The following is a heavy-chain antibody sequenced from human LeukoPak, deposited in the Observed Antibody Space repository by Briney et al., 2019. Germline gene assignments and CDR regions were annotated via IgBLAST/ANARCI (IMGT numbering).Heavy chain of an antibody. V-gene: IGHV4-4*07. CDR1: GGSISSYY. CDR3: ARDPRWDGDYWDWVY. Sequence: PSETLSLTCTVSGGSISSYYWSWIRQPAGKGLEWIGRIYTSGSTNYNPSLKSRVTMSVDTSKNQFSLKLSSVTAADTAVYYCARDPRWDGDYWDWVYWGQGTLVTVSS. D-gene: IGHD4-17*01. J-gene: IGHJ4*02. CDR2: IYTSGST.